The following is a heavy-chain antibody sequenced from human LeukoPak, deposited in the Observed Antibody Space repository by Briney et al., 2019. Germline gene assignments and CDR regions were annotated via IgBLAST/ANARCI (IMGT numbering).Heavy chain of an antibody. CDR3: AKDLSVGGSYGSMSV. Sequence: GGSLRLSCAASGFTFSSYAMSWVRQAPGKGLEWVSAISGSGGSTYYADSVKGRFTISRDNSKNTLYLQMNSLRAEDTAVYYCAKDLSVGGSYGSMSVWGKGTTVTVSS. V-gene: IGHV3-23*01. CDR2: ISGSGGST. J-gene: IGHJ6*04. D-gene: IGHD1-26*01. CDR1: GFTFSSYA.